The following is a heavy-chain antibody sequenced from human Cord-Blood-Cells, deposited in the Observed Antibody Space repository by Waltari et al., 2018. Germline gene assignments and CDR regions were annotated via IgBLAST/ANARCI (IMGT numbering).Heavy chain of an antibody. CDR1: GPPSSINH. CDR2: MNPNSGNT. V-gene: IGHV1-8*03. CDR3: ARAVRTAAAAPNYQH. Sequence: LVQSRADAKTPSGSLKATCNAAGPPSSINHINLVGQAPGQGLEWMGWMNPNSGNTGYAQKFQGRVTITRNTSISTAYMELSSLRSEDTAVYYCARAVRTAAAAPNYQHWGQGTLVTVSS. J-gene: IGHJ1*01. D-gene: IGHD6-13*01.